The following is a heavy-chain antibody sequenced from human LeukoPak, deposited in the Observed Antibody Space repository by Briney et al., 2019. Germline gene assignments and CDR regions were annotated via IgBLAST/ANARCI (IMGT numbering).Heavy chain of an antibody. D-gene: IGHD3-16*01. V-gene: IGHV4-34*01. Sequence: PSENLSRNCAVYGGSFSVYYWSWIRQPPGKGLEWIGEINHSGSTNYNPSLKSRVTISVDTSKNQFSLKLSSVTAADTAVYYCARGLSNSRRTLLGLDYWGQGTLVTVSS. J-gene: IGHJ4*02. CDR2: INHSGST. CDR1: GGSFSVYY. CDR3: ARGLSNSRRTLLGLDY.